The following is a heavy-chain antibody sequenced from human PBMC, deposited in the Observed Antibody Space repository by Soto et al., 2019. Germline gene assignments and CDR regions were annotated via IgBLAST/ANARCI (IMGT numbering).Heavy chain of an antibody. D-gene: IGHD6-13*01. CDR1: GYTFTSYY. V-gene: IGHV1-46*04. Sequence: QVQLVQSGAEVKKPGASVKVSCKASGYTFTSYYMHWVRQAPGQGLEWMGIINPSGGSTSYAQKLRGRVTMTRDTSTSTVYMELSSLRSEDTAVYYCARVSSWSCFDYWGQGTLVTVSS. CDR2: INPSGGST. CDR3: ARVSSWSCFDY. J-gene: IGHJ4*02.